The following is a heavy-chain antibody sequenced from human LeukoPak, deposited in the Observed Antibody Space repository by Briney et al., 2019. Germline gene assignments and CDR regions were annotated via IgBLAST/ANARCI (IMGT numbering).Heavy chain of an antibody. CDR1: GGSISSYY. D-gene: IGHD6-19*01. V-gene: IGHV4-59*01. CDR3: ARALRGGAVAAYLDY. J-gene: IGHJ4*02. Sequence: PSETLSLTCTVSGGSISSYYWSWIRQPPGKGLDWIGYIYYSGSTNYNPSLKSRVTISVDTSKNQFSLKLSSVTAADTAVYYCARALRGGAVAAYLDYWGQGTLVTVSS. CDR2: IYYSGST.